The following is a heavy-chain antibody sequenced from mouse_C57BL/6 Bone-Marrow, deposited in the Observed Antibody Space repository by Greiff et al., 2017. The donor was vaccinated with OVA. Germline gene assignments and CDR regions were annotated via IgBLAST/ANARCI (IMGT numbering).Heavy chain of an antibody. Sequence: VQLQQSGAELARPGASVKLSCKASGYTFTSSGISWVKQRTGQGLEWIGEIYPRTGNTAYTETVKGKATLTADKSSSTAYMQLRSLTSEDTAVYFCTRGGFYDHFGYWGRGNLTTVTA. CDR3: TRGGFYDHFGY. D-gene: IGHD2-3*01. J-gene: IGHJ3*01. CDR1: GYTFTSSG. CDR2: IYPRTGNT. V-gene: IGHV1-81*01.